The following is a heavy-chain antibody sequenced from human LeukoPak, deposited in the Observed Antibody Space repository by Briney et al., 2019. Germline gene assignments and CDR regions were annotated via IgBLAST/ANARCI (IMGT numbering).Heavy chain of an antibody. V-gene: IGHV1-18*01. CDR3: ARDKWMYDAFDI. Sequence: WASVNVSCTASGYTFTIYGISWVRQAPGPGLEWMGWISAYNCNTNYAQKLQGRVTMTTDTSTSTAYMELRSLRSDDTAVYYCARDKWMYDAFDIWGQGTMVTVSS. D-gene: IGHD5-12*01. J-gene: IGHJ3*02. CDR2: ISAYNCNT. CDR1: GYTFTIYG.